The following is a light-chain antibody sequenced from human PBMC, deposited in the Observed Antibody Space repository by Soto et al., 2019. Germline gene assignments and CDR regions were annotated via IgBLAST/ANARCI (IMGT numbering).Light chain of an antibody. V-gene: IGKV2-30*02. CDR2: TVS. CDR1: QSLVHSDGNTY. CDR3: MQGTHWPPYT. J-gene: IGKJ2*01. Sequence: DVVMTQSPLSLPVTLGQPASISCRSSQSLVHSDGNTYLNWFHQRPGQSPRRLIYTVSNRDSVVLDRFSGSGSDTDFTLKISGVEAEDVGVYYCMQGTHWPPYTFGQGTKLEIK.